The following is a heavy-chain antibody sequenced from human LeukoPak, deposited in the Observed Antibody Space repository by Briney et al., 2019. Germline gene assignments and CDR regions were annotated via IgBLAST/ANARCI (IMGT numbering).Heavy chain of an antibody. V-gene: IGHV3-15*01. CDR1: GFTFSSYG. Sequence: GGTLRLSCAASGFTFSSYGMTWVRQAPGKGLEWVGRIKSKTDGGTTDYAAPVKGRFTISRDDSKNTLYLQMNSLKTEDTAVYYCTTVGLSVVAATFDYWGQGTLVTVSS. CDR3: TTVGLSVVAATFDY. D-gene: IGHD2-15*01. CDR2: IKSKTDGGTT. J-gene: IGHJ4*02.